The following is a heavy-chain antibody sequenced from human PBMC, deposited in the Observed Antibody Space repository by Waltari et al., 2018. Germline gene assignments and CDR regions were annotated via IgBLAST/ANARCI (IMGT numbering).Heavy chain of an antibody. J-gene: IGHJ3*02. CDR1: GFTFCRYS. D-gene: IGHD6-13*01. V-gene: IGHV3-48*01. CDR2: ISSSSSTI. CDR3: ARDGSIAAAAKRGAFDI. Sequence: EVQLVESGGGLVQPGGSLRLSCAAFGFTFCRYSMNWVRQAPGQGLEWVSYISSSSSTIYYADSVKGRFTISRDNAKNSLYLQMNSLRAEDTAVYYCARDGSIAAAAKRGAFDIWGQGTMVTVSS.